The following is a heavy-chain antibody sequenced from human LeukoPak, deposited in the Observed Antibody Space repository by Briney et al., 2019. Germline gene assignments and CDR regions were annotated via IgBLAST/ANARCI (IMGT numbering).Heavy chain of an antibody. CDR1: GFTFSSYA. J-gene: IGHJ4*02. D-gene: IGHD6-19*01. V-gene: IGHV3-30*02. CDR2: IRYDGSNK. Sequence: LTGGSLRLSCAASGFTFSSYAMSWVRQAPGKGLEWVAFIRYDGSNKYYADSVKGRFTISRDNSKNTLYLQMNSLRAEDTAVYYCAKDYRTNPQLYSSGWLKDYWGQGTLVTVSS. CDR3: AKDYRTNPQLYSSGWLKDY.